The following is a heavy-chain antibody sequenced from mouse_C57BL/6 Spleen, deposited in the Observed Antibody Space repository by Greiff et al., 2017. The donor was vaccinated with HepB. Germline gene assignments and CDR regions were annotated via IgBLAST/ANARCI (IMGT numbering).Heavy chain of an antibody. J-gene: IGHJ1*03. CDR3: ARWDYGSSYWYFDV. V-gene: IGHV5-17*01. D-gene: IGHD1-1*01. CDR2: ISSGSSTI. Sequence: EVKVVESGGGLVKPGGSLKLSCAASGFTFSDYGMHWVRQAPEKGLEWVAYISSGSSTIYYAVTVKGRFTISRDNAKNTLFLQMTSLRSEDTAMYYCARWDYGSSYWYFDVWGTGTTVTVSS. CDR1: GFTFSDYG.